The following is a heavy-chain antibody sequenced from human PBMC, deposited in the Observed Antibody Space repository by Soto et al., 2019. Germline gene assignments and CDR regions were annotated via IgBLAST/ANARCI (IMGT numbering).Heavy chain of an antibody. CDR2: IYYSGNT. CDR1: GGSISSSSYY. CDR3: ARHSDCSTTSCYTIFYYYGMDV. V-gene: IGHV4-39*01. Sequence: SETLSLTCTVSGGSISSSSYYWGWIRQPPGKGLEWIGSIYYSGNTYYNPSLKSRVTISVDTSKNQFSLKLSSVTAADTAVYYCARHSDCSTTSCYTIFYYYGMDVWGQGNTVTVSS. J-gene: IGHJ6*02. D-gene: IGHD2-2*02.